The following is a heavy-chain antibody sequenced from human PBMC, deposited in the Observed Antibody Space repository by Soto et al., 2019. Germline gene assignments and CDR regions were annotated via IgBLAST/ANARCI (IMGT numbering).Heavy chain of an antibody. CDR2: INVYNGNT. D-gene: IGHD3-10*01. CDR1: GYTFTNYG. CDR3: ARGVGSGSYYNQYNWFAP. J-gene: IGHJ5*02. V-gene: IGHV1-18*01. Sequence: QVQLVQSGGEVKKPGASVKVSCKASGYTFTNYGISWVRQAPGQGLEWMGWINVYNGNTKYAQKVQGRVTMTTDTSTSTAYRELRSLRSDDTAVYYGARGVGSGSYYNQYNWFAPWGQGTLVTVSS.